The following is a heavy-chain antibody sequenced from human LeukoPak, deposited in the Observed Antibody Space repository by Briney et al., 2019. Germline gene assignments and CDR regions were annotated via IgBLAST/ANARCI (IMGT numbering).Heavy chain of an antibody. V-gene: IGHV1-2*02. CDR3: ARAFVYGGNENWFDP. CDR1: GYTFTGYY. D-gene: IGHD4-23*01. Sequence: ASVKVSCKASGYTFTGYYMHWVRQAPGQGLEWMGWINPNSGGTNYAQKFQGRVTMTRDTSISTAYMELSRLRSDDTAVYYCARAFVYGGNENWFDPWGQGTLVTVSS. CDR2: INPNSGGT. J-gene: IGHJ5*02.